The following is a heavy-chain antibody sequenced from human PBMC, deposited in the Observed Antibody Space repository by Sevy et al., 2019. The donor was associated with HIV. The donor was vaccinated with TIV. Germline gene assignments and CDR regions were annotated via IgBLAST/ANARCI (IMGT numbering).Heavy chain of an antibody. CDR2: INPNSGGT. D-gene: IGHD2-15*01. V-gene: IGHV1-2*02. CDR1: VYTFTGYY. Sequence: ASVKVSCKASVYTFTGYYMHWVRPAPGQGLAWMGWINPNSGGTNNQQRFQGRVTMTRDTSIRTADMELSKLRSNDTAVDYCAKEGVYCSGGSSKPGGWFDPWGQGTLVTVSS. CDR3: AKEGVYCSGGSSKPGGWFDP. J-gene: IGHJ5*02.